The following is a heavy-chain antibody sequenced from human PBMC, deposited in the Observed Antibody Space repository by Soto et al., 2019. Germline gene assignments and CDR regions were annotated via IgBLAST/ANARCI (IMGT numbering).Heavy chain of an antibody. Sequence: SETLSLTCAVSGGSISSGGYSWSWIRQPPGKGLEWIGYIYHSGSTYYNPSLKSRVTISVDRSKNQFSLKLSSVTAADTAVYYCARCYGDYRGGKVWFDPWGQGTLVTVSS. D-gene: IGHD4-17*01. J-gene: IGHJ5*02. V-gene: IGHV4-30-2*01. CDR3: ARCYGDYRGGKVWFDP. CDR1: GGSISSGGYS. CDR2: IYHSGST.